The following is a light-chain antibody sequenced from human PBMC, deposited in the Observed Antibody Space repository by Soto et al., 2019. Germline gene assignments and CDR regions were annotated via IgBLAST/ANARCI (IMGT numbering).Light chain of an antibody. J-gene: IGKJ1*01. CDR1: QSIDTW. CDR2: DAS. Sequence: DIQMTPSPSTLSASVGDRVTITCRASQSIDTWLAWYHQKPGKAPKLLICDASSLESGVPSRCSGSGSGTEFALTISSLQPDDFATYYCQQYNSYPWTFGQGTKVDIK. CDR3: QQYNSYPWT. V-gene: IGKV1-5*01.